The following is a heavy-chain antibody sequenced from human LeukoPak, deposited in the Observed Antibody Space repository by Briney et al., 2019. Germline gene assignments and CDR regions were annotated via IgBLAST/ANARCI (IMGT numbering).Heavy chain of an antibody. CDR2: ISAYNGNT. V-gene: IGHV1-18*01. Sequence: ASVKVSCKASGYTFTSYGISWVRQAPGQGIEWMGWISAYNGNTNYAQKLQGRVTMTTDTSTSTAYMELRSLRSDDTAVYYCARDRGIVGATEFDYWGQGTLVTVSS. CDR3: ARDRGIVGATEFDY. D-gene: IGHD1-26*01. CDR1: GYTFTSYG. J-gene: IGHJ4*02.